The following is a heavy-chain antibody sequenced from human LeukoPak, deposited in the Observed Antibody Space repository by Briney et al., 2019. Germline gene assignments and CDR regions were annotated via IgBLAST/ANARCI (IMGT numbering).Heavy chain of an antibody. CDR1: GYTFTGYY. J-gene: IGHJ6*03. D-gene: IGHD2-2*01. CDR3: ARGGYCSSTSCYPYYYYYYMDV. V-gene: IGHV1-69*13. CDR2: IIPIFGTA. Sequence: GASVKVSCKASGYTFTGYYMHWVRQAPGQGLEWMGGIIPIFGTANYAQKFQGRVTITADESTSTAYMELNSLRSEDTAVYYCARGGYCSSTSCYPYYYYYYMDVWGKGTTVTVSS.